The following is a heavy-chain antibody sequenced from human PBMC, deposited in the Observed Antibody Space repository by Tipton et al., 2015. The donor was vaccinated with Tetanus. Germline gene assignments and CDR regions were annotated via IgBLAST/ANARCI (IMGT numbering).Heavy chain of an antibody. D-gene: IGHD3-3*01. CDR1: GGSISSSSYY. J-gene: IGHJ4*02. CDR2: IYYSGST. CDR3: ARVRIGFLEWLLERAFDY. Sequence: TLSLTCTVSGGSISSSSYYWGWIRQPPGKGLEWIGSIYYSGSTYYNPSLKSRVTISVDTSKNQFSLKLSSVTAADTAVYYCARVRIGFLEWLLERAFDYWGQGTLVTVSS. V-gene: IGHV4-39*01.